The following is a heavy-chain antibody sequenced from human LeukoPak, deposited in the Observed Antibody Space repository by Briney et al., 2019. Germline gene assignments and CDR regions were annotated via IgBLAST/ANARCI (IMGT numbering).Heavy chain of an antibody. CDR2: IKSKTDGGTT. V-gene: IGHV3-15*01. Sequence: GSLRLSCAASGFTFSNAWMSWVRQAPGKGLEWVGRIKSKTDGGTTDYAAPVKGRFTISRDDSKDTLYLQMNSLKTEDTAVYYCTARFMYSSSSFFDYWGQGTLVTVSS. D-gene: IGHD6-6*01. J-gene: IGHJ4*02. CDR1: GFTFSNAW. CDR3: TARFMYSSSSFFDY.